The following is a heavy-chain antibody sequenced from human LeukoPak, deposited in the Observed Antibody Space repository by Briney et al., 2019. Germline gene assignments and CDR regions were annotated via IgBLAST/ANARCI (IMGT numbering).Heavy chain of an antibody. Sequence: ASVKVSCKASGGTFSSYAISWVRQAPGQGLEWMGGIIPIFGTANYAQKFQGRVTITADESTSTAYMELSSLRSEDTAVYYCARGVVVVPAAIPVEGYYFDYWGQGTLVTVSS. CDR1: GGTFSSYA. J-gene: IGHJ4*02. D-gene: IGHD2-2*02. CDR3: ARGVVVVPAAIPVEGYYFDY. CDR2: IIPIFGTA. V-gene: IGHV1-69*13.